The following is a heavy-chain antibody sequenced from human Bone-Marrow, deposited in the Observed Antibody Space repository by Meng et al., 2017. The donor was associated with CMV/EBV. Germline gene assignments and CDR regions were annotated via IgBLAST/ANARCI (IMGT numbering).Heavy chain of an antibody. Sequence: GSLRLSCTVSGGSVSSGSYYWSWIRQPPGKGLEWIGYIYYSGSTNYNPSLKSRVTISVDTSKNQFSLKLSSVTAADTAVYYCARDDWVGRYSLYYYYYGMDVWGQGTTVTVSS. CDR1: GGSVSSGSYY. CDR3: ARDDWVGRYSLYYYYYGMDV. CDR2: IYYSGST. D-gene: IGHD1-26*01. V-gene: IGHV4-61*01. J-gene: IGHJ6*02.